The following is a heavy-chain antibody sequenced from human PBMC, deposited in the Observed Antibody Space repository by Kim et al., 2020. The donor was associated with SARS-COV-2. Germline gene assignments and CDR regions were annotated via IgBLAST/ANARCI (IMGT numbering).Heavy chain of an antibody. J-gene: IGHJ3*02. CDR2: IYYSGST. CDR1: GGSISSYY. D-gene: IGHD1-26*01. Sequence: SETLSLTCTVSGGSISSYYWSWIRQPPGKGLEWIGYIYYSGSTNYNPSLKSRVTISVDTSKNQFSLKLSSVTAADTAVYYCARMEVGATPFDIWGQGTMVTVSS. V-gene: IGHV4-59*01. CDR3: ARMEVGATPFDI.